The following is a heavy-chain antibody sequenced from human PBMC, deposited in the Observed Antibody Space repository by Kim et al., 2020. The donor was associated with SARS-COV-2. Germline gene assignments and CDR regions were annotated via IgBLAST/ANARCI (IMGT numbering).Heavy chain of an antibody. D-gene: IGHD3-22*01. CDR2: IYPGDSDT. CDR3: ARSNYYDSSGYIVAKTELNYYYYYGMDV. Sequence: GESLKISCKGSGYSFTSYWIGWVRQMPGKGLEWMGIIYPGDSDTRYSPSFQGQVTISADKSISTAYLQWSSLKASDTAMYYCARSNYYDSSGYIVAKTELNYYYYYGMDVWGQGTPGTVSS. J-gene: IGHJ6*02. CDR1: GYSFTSYW. V-gene: IGHV5-51*01.